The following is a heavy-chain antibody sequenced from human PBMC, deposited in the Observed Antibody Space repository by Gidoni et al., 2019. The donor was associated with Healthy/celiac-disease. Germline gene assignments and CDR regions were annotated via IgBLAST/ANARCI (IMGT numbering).Heavy chain of an antibody. V-gene: IGHV4-34*01. CDR3: ATHSRLAVAGI. Sequence: QVQLQQWGAGLLKPSETLSLNCAVYGGSFSGYYWSWIRQPPGKGLEWIGEINHSGRTNYNPSRKRRVTISVDTSKNQFSLKLSSVTAADTAVYYCATHSRLAVAGIWGQGTLVTVSS. J-gene: IGHJ4*02. CDR2: INHSGRT. CDR1: GGSFSGYY. D-gene: IGHD6-19*01.